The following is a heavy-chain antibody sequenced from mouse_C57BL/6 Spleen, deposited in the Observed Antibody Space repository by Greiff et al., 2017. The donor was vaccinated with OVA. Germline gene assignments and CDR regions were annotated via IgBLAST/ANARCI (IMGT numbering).Heavy chain of an antibody. CDR2: ISYDGSN. J-gene: IGHJ3*01. D-gene: IGHD2-1*01. Sequence: EVHLVESGPGLVKPSQSLSLTCSVTGYSITSGYYWNWIRQFPGNKLEWMGYISYDGSNNYNPSLKNRISITRDTSKNQFFLKLNSVTTEDTATYYCARGDGIFAYWGQGTLVTVSA. V-gene: IGHV3-6*01. CDR3: ARGDGIFAY. CDR1: GYSITSGYY.